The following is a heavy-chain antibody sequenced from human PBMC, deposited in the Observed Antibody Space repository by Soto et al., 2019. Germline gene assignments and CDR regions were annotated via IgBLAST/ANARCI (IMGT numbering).Heavy chain of an antibody. CDR1: GGSISSGGYY. V-gene: IGHV4-31*03. CDR2: IYYSGST. J-gene: IGHJ3*02. CDR3: ARDRPYDYVWGSYRYTAPSNDAFDI. Sequence: SETLSLTCTVSGGSISSGGYYWSWIRQHPGKGLEWIGYIYYSGSTYYNPSLKSRVTISVDTSKNQFSLKLSSVTAADTAVYYCARDRPYDYVWGSYRYTAPSNDAFDIWGQGTMVTVSS. D-gene: IGHD3-16*02.